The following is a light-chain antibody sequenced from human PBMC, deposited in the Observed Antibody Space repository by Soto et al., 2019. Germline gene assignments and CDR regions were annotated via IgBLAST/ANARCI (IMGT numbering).Light chain of an antibody. CDR1: QTTGRTS. V-gene: IGKV3-20*01. CDR2: GES. Sequence: EIVLTQSPGKMSLSPGERATLSCWASQTTGRTSLAWSQQKPGQAPRLLIYGESSRATGFPDSFSGSESGTDFTLTISRLEPEDFALHYCQQYGTFGQGTRLEIK. CDR3: QQYGT. J-gene: IGKJ5*01.